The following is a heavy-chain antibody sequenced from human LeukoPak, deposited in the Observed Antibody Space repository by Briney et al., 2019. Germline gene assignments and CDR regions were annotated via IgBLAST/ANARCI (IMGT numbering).Heavy chain of an antibody. CDR1: GGSISSYY. CDR2: IYYSGST. V-gene: IGHV4-59*01. Sequence: PSETLSLTCTVSGGSISSYYWSWIRQPPGKGLEWIGYIYYSGSTNYNPSLKSRVTISVDTSKNQFSLKLSSVTAADTAEYYCARGDADIVVVPAALAYDYWGQGTLVTVSS. D-gene: IGHD2-2*01. CDR3: ARGDADIVVVPAALAYDY. J-gene: IGHJ4*02.